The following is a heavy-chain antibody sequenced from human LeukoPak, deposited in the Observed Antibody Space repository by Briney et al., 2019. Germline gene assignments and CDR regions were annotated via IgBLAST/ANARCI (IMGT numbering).Heavy chain of an antibody. CDR1: GFTFSSYW. CDR2: IKQDGSEK. D-gene: IGHD3-10*01. V-gene: IGHV3-7*01. CDR3: ARDGPYGSGSYDLDY. Sequence: GGSLRLSCAASGFTFSSYWMSWVRQAPGKGLGWVANIKQDGSEKYYVDSVKGRFTISRDNAKNSLYLQMSSLRAEDTAVYYCARDGPYGSGSYDLDYWGQGALVAVSS. J-gene: IGHJ4*02.